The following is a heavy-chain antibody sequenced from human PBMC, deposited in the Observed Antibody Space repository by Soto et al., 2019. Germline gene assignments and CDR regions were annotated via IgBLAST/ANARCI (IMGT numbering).Heavy chain of an antibody. Sequence: EVRLLESGGGLVQPGGSLRLSCAASGFTFSNYPMSWVRQAPGKGLVWVSTIATGNGDTYYADSVKGRFPISREDSKSTLNLQTSSLGAEDTTLYYCASDPGGNHQLLLNEDYWGQGTLVTVSS. CDR3: ASDPGGNHQLLLNEDY. V-gene: IGHV3-23*01. J-gene: IGHJ4*02. D-gene: IGHD2-2*01. CDR1: GFTFSNYP. CDR2: IATGNGDT.